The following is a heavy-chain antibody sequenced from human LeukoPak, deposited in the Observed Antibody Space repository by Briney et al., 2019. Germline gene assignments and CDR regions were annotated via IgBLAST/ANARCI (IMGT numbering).Heavy chain of an antibody. CDR1: GFTFSLYS. CDR3: AREGGYCSSTSCPPLASDDAFDI. V-gene: IGHV3-30*04. CDR2: ISYDGSNK. Sequence: RPGGSLRLSCAASGFTFSLYSIHWVRQAPGKGLEWVAVISYDGSNKYYADSVKGRFTISRDNSKNTLYLQMNSLRAEDTAVYYCAREGGYCSSTSCPPLASDDAFDIWGQGTMVTVSS. D-gene: IGHD2-2*01. J-gene: IGHJ3*02.